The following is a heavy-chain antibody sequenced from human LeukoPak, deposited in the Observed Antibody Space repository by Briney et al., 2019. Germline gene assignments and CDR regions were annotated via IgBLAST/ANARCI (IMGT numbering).Heavy chain of an antibody. V-gene: IGHV4-61*02. CDR2: IYTSGST. CDR1: GGSISSGSYY. CDR3: AREAYYGSGSYYMP. D-gene: IGHD3-10*01. Sequence: SETLSLTCTVSGGSISSGSYYWSWIRQPAGKGLEWIGRIYTSGSTNYNPSLKSRVTISVDTSKNQFSLKLSSVTAADTAVYYCAREAYYGSGSYYMPWGQGTLVTVSS. J-gene: IGHJ5*02.